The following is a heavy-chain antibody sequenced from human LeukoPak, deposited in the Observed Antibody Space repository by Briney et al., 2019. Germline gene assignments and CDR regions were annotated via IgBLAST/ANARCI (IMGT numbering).Heavy chain of an antibody. CDR1: GFTFSSYA. CDR3: ARDHLYDSSPLSSDAFDI. V-gene: IGHV3-30*04. CDR2: ISYDGSNK. D-gene: IGHD3-22*01. J-gene: IGHJ3*02. Sequence: GGSLRLSCAASGFTFSSYAMHWVRQAPGKGLEWVAVISYDGSNKYYADSVKGRFTISRDNSKNTLYLQMNSLRAEDTAVYYCARDHLYDSSPLSSDAFDIWGQGTMVTVSS.